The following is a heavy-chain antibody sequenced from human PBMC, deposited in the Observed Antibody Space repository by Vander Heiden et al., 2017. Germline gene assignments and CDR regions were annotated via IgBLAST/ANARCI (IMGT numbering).Heavy chain of an antibody. CDR3: ARTIDYGDCTKPGQVGGAFDI. D-gene: IGHD4-17*01. CDR1: GGSISTGGYY. Sequence: QVQLQESGPGLVKASQTLSLTCTVSGGSISTGGYYRNGIRQHPGKGLEWIGYIYYSRTTSYNPPPTSPVTIAVDTSKNQFSLKLSSVTAADPALYKCARTIDYGDCTKPGQVGGAFDIWGQGTLITVSS. V-gene: IGHV4-31*01. J-gene: IGHJ3*02. CDR2: IYYSRTT.